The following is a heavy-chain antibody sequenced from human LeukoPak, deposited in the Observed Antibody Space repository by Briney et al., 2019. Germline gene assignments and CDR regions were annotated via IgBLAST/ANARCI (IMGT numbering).Heavy chain of an antibody. CDR3: AKGGHPTRYYYGMDV. J-gene: IGHJ6*02. V-gene: IGHV3-9*01. CDR2: INWNSGNI. Sequence: PGGSLRLSCAGAGFTFDDSVMHWVRQAPGKGLEWVSTINWNSGNIGYAGSVKGRFTISRDNAKNSLFLQMNSLRTEDTALYYCAKGGHPTRYYYGMDVWGQGTTVTVSS. CDR1: GFTFDDSV. D-gene: IGHD2-15*01.